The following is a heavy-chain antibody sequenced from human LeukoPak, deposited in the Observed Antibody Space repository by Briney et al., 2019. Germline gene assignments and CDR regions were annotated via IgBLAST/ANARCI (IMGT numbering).Heavy chain of an antibody. Sequence: GGSLRLSCAASGFTFSSYGMHWVRQAPGKGLEWVAFIRYDGSNKYYADSVKGRFTISRDNSKNTLYLQMNSLRAEDTAVYYCAKDKAFYCSSTSCYGDDAFDIWGQGTMVTVSS. CDR2: IRYDGSNK. D-gene: IGHD2-2*01. J-gene: IGHJ3*02. CDR3: AKDKAFYCSSTSCYGDDAFDI. V-gene: IGHV3-30*02. CDR1: GFTFSSYG.